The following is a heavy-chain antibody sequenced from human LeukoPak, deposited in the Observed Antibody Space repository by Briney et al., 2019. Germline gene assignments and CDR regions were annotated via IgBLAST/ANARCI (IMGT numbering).Heavy chain of an antibody. CDR2: ISSSSSYI. D-gene: IGHD6-13*01. Sequence: PGGSLRLSCAASGFTFSSYSMNWVRQAPGKGLEWVSSISSSSSYIYYADSVKGRFTISRDNAKNLLYLQMNSLRAEDTAVYYCARIIAAAGPYYFDYWGQGTLVTVSS. J-gene: IGHJ4*02. CDR3: ARIIAAAGPYYFDY. V-gene: IGHV3-21*01. CDR1: GFTFSSYS.